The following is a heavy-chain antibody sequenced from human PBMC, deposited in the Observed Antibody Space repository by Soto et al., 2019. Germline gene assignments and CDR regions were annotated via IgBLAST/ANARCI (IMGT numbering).Heavy chain of an antibody. CDR1: GYTFTRYT. CDR3: ARGIATGQLDP. D-gene: IGHD2-15*01. V-gene: IGHV1-3*01. CDR2: INPDNGNT. J-gene: IGHJ5*02. Sequence: QVQLVQSGAEVKKPGASVKISCKASGYTFTRYTMNWVRQAPGQRLEWMGWINPDNGNTKSSQKFQDRVLITRDTSASTAYMDLSSLRSEDTAVYYCARGIATGQLDPWGQGTRVTVSS.